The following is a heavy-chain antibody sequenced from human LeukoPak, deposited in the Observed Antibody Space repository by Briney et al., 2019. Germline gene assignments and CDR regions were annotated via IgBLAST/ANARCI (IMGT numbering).Heavy chain of an antibody. CDR2: IIPIFGTA. V-gene: IGHV1-69*13. CDR1: AGTFSIYA. Sequence: SVNVSCKASAGTFSIYAISWVRQAPGQGLEWMGGIIPIFGTANYAQKFQGRVTITADESTSTAYMELSSLRSEDTAVYYCARVPSPLPAAMYSYYYYGMDVWGQGTTVTVSS. J-gene: IGHJ6*02. CDR3: ARVPSPLPAAMYSYYYYGMDV. D-gene: IGHD2-2*01.